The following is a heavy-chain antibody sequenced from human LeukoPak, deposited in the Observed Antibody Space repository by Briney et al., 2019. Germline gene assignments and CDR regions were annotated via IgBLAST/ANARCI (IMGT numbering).Heavy chain of an antibody. J-gene: IGHJ4*02. Sequence: PGGSLRLSCAASGFPFSPYGMNWVRQAPGRGLEWIAFVSSGSTDIYYADSVKGRFTISRDNPKSSLTLQMNSLRPEDTALYYCVKEDSLIFDSWGQGTLVIVSS. V-gene: IGHV3-21*05. D-gene: IGHD2-8*01. CDR1: GFPFSPYG. CDR3: VKEDSLIFDS. CDR2: VSSGSTDI.